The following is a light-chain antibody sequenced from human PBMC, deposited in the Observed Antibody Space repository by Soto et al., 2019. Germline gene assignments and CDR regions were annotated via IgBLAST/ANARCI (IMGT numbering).Light chain of an antibody. J-gene: IGLJ2*01. CDR1: SSDLGGYSY. CDR2: EVS. Sequence: QSVLTQPPSASGSPGQSVTISCTGSSSDLGGYSYVSWYQQHPGKAPKLMIYEVSKRPSGVPDRFSGSKSGSTASLTVSGLQAEDEADYYCSSYAGSNNVVFCGGTKVTVL. V-gene: IGLV2-8*01. CDR3: SSYAGSNNVV.